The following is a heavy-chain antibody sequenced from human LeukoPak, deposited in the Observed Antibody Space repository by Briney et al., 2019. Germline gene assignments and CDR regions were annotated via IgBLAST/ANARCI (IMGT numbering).Heavy chain of an antibody. D-gene: IGHD3-10*01. Sequence: GASVKVSCKASGYTFTSYAMNWVRQAPGQGLEWMGWINTNTGNPTYAQGFTGRFVFSLDTSVSTAYLQISSLKAEDTAVYYCARDPLWFGELHYYGMDVWGQGTTVTVSS. CDR2: INTNTGNP. V-gene: IGHV7-4-1*02. CDR1: GYTFTSYA. J-gene: IGHJ6*02. CDR3: ARDPLWFGELHYYGMDV.